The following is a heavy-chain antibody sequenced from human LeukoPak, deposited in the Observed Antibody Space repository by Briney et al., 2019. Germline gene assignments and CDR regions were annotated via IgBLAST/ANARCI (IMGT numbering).Heavy chain of an antibody. Sequence: GGSLRLSCAASGFTFSSYSMNWVRQAPGKGLEWVSSISSSSSYIYYADSVKGRFTISRDNSKNTLYLQMNSLRAEDTAVYYCAKDRGVTFFDYWGQGTLVTVSS. CDR3: AKDRGVTFFDY. CDR2: ISSSSSYI. V-gene: IGHV3-21*04. J-gene: IGHJ4*02. CDR1: GFTFSSYS. D-gene: IGHD2-21*02.